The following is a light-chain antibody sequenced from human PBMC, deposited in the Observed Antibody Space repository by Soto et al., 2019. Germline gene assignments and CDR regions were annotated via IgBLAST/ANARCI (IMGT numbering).Light chain of an antibody. CDR1: QSVSSKF. J-gene: IGKJ1*01. Sequence: EIVLTQSPGTLSLSPGERASLSCRASQSVSSKFLAWYQQKPGQAPRLLIYAASNRATGIPDRFSGSGSETDFTLTISRLEPEDFAVYYCHHYGSTLGQGTKVDIK. V-gene: IGKV3-20*01. CDR2: AAS. CDR3: HHYGST.